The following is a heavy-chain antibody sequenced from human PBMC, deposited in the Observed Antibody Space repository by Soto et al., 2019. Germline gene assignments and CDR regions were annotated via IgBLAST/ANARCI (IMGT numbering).Heavy chain of an antibody. CDR2: IYYSGST. CDR1: GGSISSSY. Sequence: SETLSLTCTVSGGSISSSYGSWIRKPPGKGLEWIGYIYYSGSTNYNPSLKSRVTISVDTSKNQFSLKLSSVTAADTAVYYCARDSPSSQYYDILTGSPVGYYYYMDVWGKGTTVTVSS. J-gene: IGHJ6*03. V-gene: IGHV4-59*01. D-gene: IGHD3-9*01. CDR3: ARDSPSSQYYDILTGSPVGYYYYMDV.